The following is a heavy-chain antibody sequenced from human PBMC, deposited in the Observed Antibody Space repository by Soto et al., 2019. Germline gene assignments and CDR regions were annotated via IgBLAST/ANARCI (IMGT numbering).Heavy chain of an antibody. CDR3: ARGRYRHGGSGWQYNWFDP. V-gene: IGHV4-34*01. CDR2: INHSGST. Sequence: SETLSLTCAVYGGSFSGYYLSGIRQPPGKGLEWIGEINHSGSTNYNPSLKSRVTISVDTSKNQFSLKLSSVTAADTAVYYCARGRYRHGGSGWQYNWFDPWGQGTLVTVSS. D-gene: IGHD6-19*01. CDR1: GGSFSGYY. J-gene: IGHJ5*02.